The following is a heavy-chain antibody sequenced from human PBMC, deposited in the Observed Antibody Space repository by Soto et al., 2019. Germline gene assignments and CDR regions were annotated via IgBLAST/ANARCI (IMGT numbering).Heavy chain of an antibody. V-gene: IGHV3-15*01. Sequence: GGSLKLSCVASRFTFSDAWRSWVRLAPGKGLECVGRILSKAAGGAADYAAPVEGRFTISRDDSKNTMYLQMNSLKIEDTGVYFCARDYDGGPAYWGQGTPVTVSS. CDR2: ILSKAAGGAA. J-gene: IGHJ4*02. D-gene: IGHD3-16*01. CDR3: ARDYDGGPAY. CDR1: RFTFSDAW.